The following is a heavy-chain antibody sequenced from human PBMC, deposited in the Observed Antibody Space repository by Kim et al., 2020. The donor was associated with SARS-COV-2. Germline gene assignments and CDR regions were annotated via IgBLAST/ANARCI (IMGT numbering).Heavy chain of an antibody. J-gene: IGHJ4*02. Sequence: DSVKGRFTISRDNAKNSLYLQMNSLRAEDTAVYCCAGEEESGSSEGLFDYWGQGTLVTVSS. D-gene: IGHD1-26*01. V-gene: IGHV3-7*01. CDR3: AGEEESGSSEGLFDY.